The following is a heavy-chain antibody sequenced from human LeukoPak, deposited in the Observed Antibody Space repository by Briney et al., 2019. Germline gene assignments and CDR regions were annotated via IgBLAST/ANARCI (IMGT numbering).Heavy chain of an antibody. Sequence: GGSLRLSCAASGFTVSSNYMSWVRQAPGKGLEWVSVIYSGGSTYYADSVKGRFTISRDNSKNTLYLQMNSLRAEDTAVYYCARDLPNCSSTSCYPRDAFDIWGQGTMVTVSS. CDR3: ARDLPNCSSTSCYPRDAFDI. CDR1: GFTVSSNY. D-gene: IGHD2-2*01. J-gene: IGHJ3*02. CDR2: IYSGGST. V-gene: IGHV3-53*01.